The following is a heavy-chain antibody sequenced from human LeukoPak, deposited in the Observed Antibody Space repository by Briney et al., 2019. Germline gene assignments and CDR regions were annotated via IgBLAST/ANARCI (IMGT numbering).Heavy chain of an antibody. Sequence: GGSLRLSCAASGFTFSSYSMNWVRQAPGKGLEWVSSISSSSSYIYYADSVKGRFTISRDNGKNSLYLQMNSLRAEDTAVYYCARRDRGYCSGGSCYSSPVDYWGQGTLVTVSS. D-gene: IGHD2-15*01. V-gene: IGHV3-21*01. CDR2: ISSSSSYI. J-gene: IGHJ4*02. CDR1: GFTFSSYS. CDR3: ARRDRGYCSGGSCYSSPVDY.